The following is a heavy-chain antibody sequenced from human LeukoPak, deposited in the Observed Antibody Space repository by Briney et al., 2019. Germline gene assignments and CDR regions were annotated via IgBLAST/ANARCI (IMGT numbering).Heavy chain of an antibody. J-gene: IGHJ4*02. CDR1: GGSISTYY. CDR3: ARGRGLTVATSHFDY. CDR2: IYYSGST. Sequence: PSETLSLTCTASGGSISTYYWSWIRQPPGKGLEWIGYIYYSGSTTYNPSLKSRRTITVDTSKNQFSLKLSSVTAADTAVYYCARGRGLTVATSHFDYWGQGTLVSVSS. V-gene: IGHV4-59*01. D-gene: IGHD4-17*01.